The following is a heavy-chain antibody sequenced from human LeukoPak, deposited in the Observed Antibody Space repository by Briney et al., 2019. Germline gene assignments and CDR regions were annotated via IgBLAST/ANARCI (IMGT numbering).Heavy chain of an antibody. CDR2: ISAYNGNT. D-gene: IGHD3-22*01. CDR3: ARDGGTYYYDSSGYYPYNWFDP. V-gene: IGHV1-18*01. Sequence: ASAKVSCKASGYTFTSYGISWVRQAPGQGLEWMGWISAYNGNTNYAQKLQGRVTMTTDTSTSTAYMELRSLRSDDTAVYYCARDGGTYYYDSSGYYPYNWFDPWGQGTLVTVSS. J-gene: IGHJ5*02. CDR1: GYTFTSYG.